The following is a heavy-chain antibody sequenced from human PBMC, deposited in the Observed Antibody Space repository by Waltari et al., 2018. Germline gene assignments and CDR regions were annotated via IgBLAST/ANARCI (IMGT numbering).Heavy chain of an antibody. D-gene: IGHD3-22*01. Sequence: QLQLQESGPGLVKPSETLSLTCTVSGGSISSSSYYWGWMRQPPGKGLEWIGSIYYSGSTYYNPSLKSRVTISVDTSKNQFSLKLSSVTAADTAVYYCARDTHYYDSSGYYTGFDYWGQGTLVTVSS. CDR1: GGSISSSSYY. J-gene: IGHJ4*02. V-gene: IGHV4-39*07. CDR3: ARDTHYYDSSGYYTGFDY. CDR2: IYYSGST.